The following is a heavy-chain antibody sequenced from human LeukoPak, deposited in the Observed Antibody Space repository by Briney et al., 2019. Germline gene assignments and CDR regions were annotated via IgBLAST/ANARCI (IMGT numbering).Heavy chain of an antibody. V-gene: IGHV3-30*02. D-gene: IGHD2-2*01. J-gene: IGHJ6*03. CDR2: IRYDGSNK. Sequence: GGSLRLSCAASGFTFSSYGMHWVRQAPGKGLEWVAFIRYDGSNKYYADSVKGRFTISRDNSKNTLYLQMNSPRAEDTAVYYCAKDAYCSSTSCYHYYYYYYMDVWGKGTTVTVSS. CDR3: AKDAYCSSTSCYHYYYYYYMDV. CDR1: GFTFSSYG.